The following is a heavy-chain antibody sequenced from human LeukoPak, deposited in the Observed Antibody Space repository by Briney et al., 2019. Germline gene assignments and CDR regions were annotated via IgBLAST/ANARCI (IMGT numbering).Heavy chain of an antibody. V-gene: IGHV3-21*01. CDR1: GFTFSSYS. Sequence: GGSLRLSCAASGFTFSSYSMNWVRQAPGKGLEWVSSISSSSSYIYYADSVKGRFIISRDNAKNSLYLQMNSLRAEDTAVYYCARASGSGEFSYWGQGTLVTVSS. D-gene: IGHD3-10*01. J-gene: IGHJ4*02. CDR3: ARASGSGEFSY. CDR2: ISSSSSYI.